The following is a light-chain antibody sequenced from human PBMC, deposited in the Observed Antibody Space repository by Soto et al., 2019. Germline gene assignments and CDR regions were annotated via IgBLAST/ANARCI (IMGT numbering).Light chain of an antibody. V-gene: IGKV3-15*01. CDR2: GAS. CDR1: QSVSSN. Sequence: EIVMTQSPATLSVSPGESATRSCRASQSVSSNLAWYQQKPGQAPRLLIYGASTRATGLPARFSGSGSGTEFTLTISSLQSEDFAVYYCQQYNNWPLTFGGGTKVEIK. J-gene: IGKJ4*01. CDR3: QQYNNWPLT.